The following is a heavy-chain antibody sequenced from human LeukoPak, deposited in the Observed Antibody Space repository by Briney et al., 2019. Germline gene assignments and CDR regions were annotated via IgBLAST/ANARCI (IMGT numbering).Heavy chain of an antibody. V-gene: IGHV4-4*02. J-gene: IGHJ3*01. CDR1: GGSISTSNW. D-gene: IGHD6-13*01. CDR3: ARRTASWYLRAFDL. Sequence: SGTLSLTCAVSGGSISTSNWWSWVRQPPGKGLEWIGEIYHSGSTNYNPSLTSRVTISVDKSKNRFSLNLSSVTAADTAVYYCARRTASWYLRAFDLWGPGTMVTVSS. CDR2: IYHSGST.